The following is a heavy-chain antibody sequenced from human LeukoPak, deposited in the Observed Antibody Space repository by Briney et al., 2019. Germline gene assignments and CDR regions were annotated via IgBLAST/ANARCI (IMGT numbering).Heavy chain of an antibody. J-gene: IGHJ4*02. CDR2: INHSGST. CDR3: ARVSGHENDY. Sequence: PSETLSLTCTVSGGSISSYYWSWIRQPPGKGLEWIGEINHSGSTNYNPSLKSRVTISVDTSKNQFSLKLSSATAADTAVYYCARVSGHENDYWGQGTLVTVSS. V-gene: IGHV4-34*01. D-gene: IGHD3-3*01. CDR1: GGSISSYY.